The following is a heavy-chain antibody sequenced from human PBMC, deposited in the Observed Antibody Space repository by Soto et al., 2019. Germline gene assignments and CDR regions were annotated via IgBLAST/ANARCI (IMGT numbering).Heavy chain of an antibody. D-gene: IGHD4-17*01. CDR3: ARGLADDYGGNVAIDY. CDR2: IIPIFGTA. J-gene: IGHJ4*02. CDR1: GATFSSYA. Sequence: FSVKVACKASGATFSSYARGWPRHTPGQGLEWMGGIIPIFGTANYAQKFQGRVTITADESTSTAYMELSSLRSEDTAVYYCARGLADDYGGNVAIDYWGQGTLVTVSS. V-gene: IGHV1-69*13.